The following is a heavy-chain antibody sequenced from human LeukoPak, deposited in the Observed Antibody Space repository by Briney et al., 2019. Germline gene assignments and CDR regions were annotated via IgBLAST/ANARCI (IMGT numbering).Heavy chain of an antibody. CDR2: ISSISSYI. CDR1: GFTFSSYS. D-gene: IGHD3-3*01. V-gene: IGHV3-21*01. J-gene: IGHJ4*02. CDR3: ASSPSEWLLYGGNEYDY. Sequence: GGSLRLSCAASGFTFSSYSMNWVRQAPGKGLEWVSSISSISSYIYYADSVKGRFTISRDNAKNSLYLQMNSLRAEDTAVYYCASSPSEWLLYGGNEYDYWGQGTLVTVSS.